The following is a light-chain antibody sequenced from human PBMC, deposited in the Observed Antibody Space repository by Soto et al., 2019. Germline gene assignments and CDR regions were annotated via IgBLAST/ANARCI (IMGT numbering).Light chain of an antibody. V-gene: IGKV3-20*01. Sequence: ETVLTQSPGTLSLSPGERATLSCRASQTIRSNYLAWYRQTPGQAPRLLIYGASNRDTGIADRFSGRGSGTDFTLIISRLEPEDFALYYCQQYGSSPWTFGQGTKVEIK. CDR1: QTIRSNY. J-gene: IGKJ1*01. CDR3: QQYGSSPWT. CDR2: GAS.